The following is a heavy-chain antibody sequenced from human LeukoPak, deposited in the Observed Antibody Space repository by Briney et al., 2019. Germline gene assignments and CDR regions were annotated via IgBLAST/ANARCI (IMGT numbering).Heavy chain of an antibody. Sequence: PGGSLRLSCAASGFTVSSNYMSWLRQAPGKGLEWVSVIYSGGSTYYADSVKGRFTISRDNSKNTLYLQMNSLRAEDTAVYCCARDIAYDSSGYYSPHFDYWGQGTLVTVSS. CDR1: GFTVSSNY. CDR2: IYSGGST. CDR3: ARDIAYDSSGYYSPHFDY. V-gene: IGHV3-53*01. D-gene: IGHD3-22*01. J-gene: IGHJ4*02.